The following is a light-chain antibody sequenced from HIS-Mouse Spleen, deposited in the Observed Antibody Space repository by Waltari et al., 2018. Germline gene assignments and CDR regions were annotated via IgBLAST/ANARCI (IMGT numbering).Light chain of an antibody. CDR3: CSYAGSYTFEVV. J-gene: IGLJ2*01. CDR1: SSDVGGYHY. Sequence: QSALTQPRSVSGSPGQSVTISCTGTSSDVGGYHYVSWYQQHPGKAPKPMIYDVSKRPSGVPDRFSGSKSGNTASLTISGLQAEDEADYYCCSYAGSYTFEVVFGGGTKLTVL. V-gene: IGLV2-11*01. CDR2: DVS.